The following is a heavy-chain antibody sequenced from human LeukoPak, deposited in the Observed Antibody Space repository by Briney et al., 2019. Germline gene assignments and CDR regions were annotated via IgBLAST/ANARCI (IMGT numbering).Heavy chain of an antibody. CDR1: GGSITNTNY. V-gene: IGHV4-4*02. J-gene: IGHJ4*02. Sequence: SAPLSLTCGVSGGSITNTNYWTWVRQPPGKGLEWIGEVNLQGSTNYNPSLMGRVAISVDTSANHISLQLTSVSAADTAAYYCAREGGPYRPLDYSGQGTLVTVSS. CDR2: VNLQGST. CDR3: AREGGPYRPLDY.